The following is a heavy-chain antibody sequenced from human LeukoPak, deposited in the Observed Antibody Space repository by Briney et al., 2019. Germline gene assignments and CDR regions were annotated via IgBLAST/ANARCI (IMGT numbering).Heavy chain of an antibody. CDR3: ARHGDNSGWFHWFDP. D-gene: IGHD6-19*01. J-gene: IGHJ5*02. Sequence: GGSLRLSCAASGFTFSDYWMHWVRHAPGKGLVWVSRINGDGRSTSYADSVKGRFTISRDNAKNTLYLQMNSLRVEDTAVYYCARHGDNSGWFHWFDPWGQGTLVTVSS. CDR2: INGDGRST. CDR1: GFTFSDYW. V-gene: IGHV3-74*01.